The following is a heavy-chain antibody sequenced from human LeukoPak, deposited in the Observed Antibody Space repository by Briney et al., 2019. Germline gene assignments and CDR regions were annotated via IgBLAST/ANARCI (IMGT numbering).Heavy chain of an antibody. V-gene: IGHV4-38-2*01. J-gene: IGHJ5*02. CDR2: IYHSGST. CDR3: ARTYYYDSSGRAKVRFDP. CDR1: GYSIRSGYY. D-gene: IGHD3-22*01. Sequence: PSETLSLTCAVSGYSIRSGYYWGWIRQPPGKGLEWIGSIYHSGSTYYNPSLKSRVTISVDTSKNQFSLKLSSVTAADTAVYYCARTYYYDSSGRAKVRFDPWGQGTLVTVSS.